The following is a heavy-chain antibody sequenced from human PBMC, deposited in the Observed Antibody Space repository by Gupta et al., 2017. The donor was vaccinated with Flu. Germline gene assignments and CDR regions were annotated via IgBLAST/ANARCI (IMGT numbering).Heavy chain of an antibody. CDR1: GFTFVNYA. CDR2: ISSSGGAT. CDR3: AKGRTSAGASYDI. Sequence: EVHLSESGGGLVQPGGSLRLSCAASGFTFVNYAMSWVRQAPGKGLEWISVISSSGGATQYVGSVEGRFTISRDNSKSTLYLEMNSLRAEDTAVYFCAKGRTSAGASYDIWGQETWSPSPQ. J-gene: IGHJ4*01. V-gene: IGHV3-23*01. D-gene: IGHD1-26*01.